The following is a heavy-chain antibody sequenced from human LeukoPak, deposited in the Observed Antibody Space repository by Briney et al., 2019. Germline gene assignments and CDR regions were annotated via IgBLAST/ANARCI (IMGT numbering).Heavy chain of an antibody. V-gene: IGHV3-7*03. J-gene: IGHJ4*02. CDR1: GFTLSSYW. Sequence: GGSLRLSCAASGFTLSSYWMSWVRQAPGKGLEWVANIKQDGSEKYYVDSVKGRFTISRDNAKNSLYLQMNSLRAEDTAVYDXXXDRRAGSYDYWGQGTLVTVSS. CDR3: XXDRRAGSYDY. CDR2: IKQDGSEK. D-gene: IGHD3-10*01.